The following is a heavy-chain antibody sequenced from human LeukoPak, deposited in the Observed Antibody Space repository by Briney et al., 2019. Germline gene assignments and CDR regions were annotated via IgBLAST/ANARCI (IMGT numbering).Heavy chain of an antibody. CDR3: ARALTYYDFWSGRTGDYYYGMDV. J-gene: IGHJ6*02. CDR2: IYYSGST. Sequence: SETLSLTCTVSGGSISSYYWSWIRQPPGKGLEWIGYIYYSGSTNYNPSLKSRVTISVDTSKSQFSLKLSSVTAADTAVYYCARALTYYDFWSGRTGDYYYGMDVWGQGTTVTVSS. CDR1: GGSISSYY. V-gene: IGHV4-59*01. D-gene: IGHD3-3*01.